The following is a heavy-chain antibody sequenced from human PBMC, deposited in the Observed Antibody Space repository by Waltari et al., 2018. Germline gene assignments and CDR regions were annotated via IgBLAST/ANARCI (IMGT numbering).Heavy chain of an antibody. CDR3: ARATSLQLWFQNYYYYMDV. V-gene: IGHV4-34*01. CDR1: GWSFSGYY. CDR2: INHSGST. Sequence: QVQLQQWRAGLLKPSETLSLTCAVYGWSFSGYYWSWILKPPGTGLEWIGEINHSGSTNYNPSLKSRVTISVDTSKNQFFLKLSSVTAADTAVYYCARATSLQLWFQNYYYYMDVWGKGTTVTVSS. J-gene: IGHJ6*03. D-gene: IGHD5-18*01.